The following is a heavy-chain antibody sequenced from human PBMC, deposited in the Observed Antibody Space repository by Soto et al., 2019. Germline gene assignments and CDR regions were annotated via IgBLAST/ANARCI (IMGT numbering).Heavy chain of an antibody. Sequence: SQTLSLTCAISGDSFSSNSAAWNWIRQSPSRGLEWLGRTYYRSKWYNDYAVSVKSRITINPDTSKNQFSLQLNSVTPEDTAVYYCARDKGLGVAGTHYYYYYGMDVWGQGTTVTVSS. CDR1: GDSFSSNSAA. CDR3: ARDKGLGVAGTHYYYYYGMDV. J-gene: IGHJ6*02. CDR2: TYYRSKWYN. D-gene: IGHD6-19*01. V-gene: IGHV6-1*01.